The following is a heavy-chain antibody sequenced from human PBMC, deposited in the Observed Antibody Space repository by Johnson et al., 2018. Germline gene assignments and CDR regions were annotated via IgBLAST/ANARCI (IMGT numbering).Heavy chain of an antibody. CDR1: GFTFTDYG. D-gene: IGHD2-21*02. J-gene: IGHJ3*01. CDR3: VGFRVTAISPNQPDAFGF. V-gene: IGHV3-30*03. CDR2: ISFDGSHK. Sequence: QVQLQESGGGVVQPGRSLRLSCVASGFTFTDYGMHWVRQAPGKGLEWVAVISFDGSHKYYADSVKGRFTISRDNSGNTLFLQMNSLRAEDTAVYFCVGFRVTAISPNQPDAFGFWGQGTMFTGSS.